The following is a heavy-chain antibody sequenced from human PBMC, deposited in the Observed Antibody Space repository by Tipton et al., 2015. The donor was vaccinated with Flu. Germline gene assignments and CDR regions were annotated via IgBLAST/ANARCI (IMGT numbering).Heavy chain of an antibody. CDR3: ARPHRQFSDNAFDL. J-gene: IGHJ3*01. V-gene: IGHV4-4*07. CDR2: MYTSGST. D-gene: IGHD5-24*01. CDR1: GGSINSFY. Sequence: GLVKPSETLSLSCSVSGGSINSFYWSWIRQPAGKGLEWIGRMYTSGSTKYNPSLKSRVTISVDTSKNQFSLNLSSVTAADTAVYYCARPHRQFSDNAFDLWRQGTMVTVSS.